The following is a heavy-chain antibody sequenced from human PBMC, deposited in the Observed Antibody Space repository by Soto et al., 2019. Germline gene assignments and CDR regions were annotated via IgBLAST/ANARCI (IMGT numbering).Heavy chain of an antibody. J-gene: IGHJ4*02. CDR1: GGSFSGYY. D-gene: IGHD3-3*01. Sequence: SETLYLTCAVYGGSFSGYYWSWIRQPPGKGLEWIGEINHSGSTNYNPSLKSRVTISVETSKNQFSLKLSSVTAADTAVYFCVTTFSRFLDRSSRWYYFVSWGEGALVTVSS. CDR3: VTTFSRFLDRSSRWYYFVS. V-gene: IGHV4-34*01. CDR2: INHSGST.